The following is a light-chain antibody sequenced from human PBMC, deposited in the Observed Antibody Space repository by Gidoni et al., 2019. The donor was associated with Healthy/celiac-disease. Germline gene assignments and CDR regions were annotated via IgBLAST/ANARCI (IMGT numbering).Light chain of an antibody. Sequence: QSVLTQPPSVSGAPGPSVTISCTGSSSNIGAGYDVHWYQQLPGTAPKLLIYGNSNRPSGVPDRFSGSKSGTSASLAITGLQAEDEADYYCQSYDSSLSGNWVFGGGTKLTVL. CDR2: GNS. J-gene: IGLJ3*02. CDR1: SSNIGAGYD. V-gene: IGLV1-40*01. CDR3: QSYDSSLSGNWV.